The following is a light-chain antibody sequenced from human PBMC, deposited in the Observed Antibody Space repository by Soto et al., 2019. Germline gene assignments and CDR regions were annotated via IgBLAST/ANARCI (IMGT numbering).Light chain of an antibody. J-gene: IGKJ2*01. V-gene: IGKV3-20*01. CDR1: QSVSSDY. Sequence: EIVLTQSPGTLSLSPGERATLSCRASQSVSSDYLAWYQQKPGQAPRLLIYAASSRATGIPDRFSGSGSGTDVTLTISRLETEDFAVFYCQQYGISPYTFGQGTKLEIK. CDR3: QQYGISPYT. CDR2: AAS.